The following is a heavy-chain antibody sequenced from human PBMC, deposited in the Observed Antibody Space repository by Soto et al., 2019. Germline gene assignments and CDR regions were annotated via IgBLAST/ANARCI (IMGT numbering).Heavy chain of an antibody. CDR2: IYYTGST. CDR3: ARLNKPGWFDP. J-gene: IGHJ5*02. Sequence: ETLSLTCTVSGGSIISSNYYWAWIRQPPGTGLEWIGTIYYTGSTYYNPSLKSRITMSVDTSKNQFSLRLSSVTAADTAVYYCARLNKPGWFDPWGQGTLVTVSS. CDR1: GGSIISSNYY. V-gene: IGHV4-39*01.